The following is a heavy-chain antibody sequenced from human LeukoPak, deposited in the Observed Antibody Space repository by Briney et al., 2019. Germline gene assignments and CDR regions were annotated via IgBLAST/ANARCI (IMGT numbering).Heavy chain of an antibody. Sequence: SVKVSCKASGGTFSSYAISWVRQAPGQGLEWMGGIIPIFGTANYAQKFQGRVTITTDESTSTAYMELSSLRSEDTAVYYCARGGLVTNYYYYMDVWGKGTTVTVSS. CDR2: IIPIFGTA. D-gene: IGHD3/OR15-3a*01. J-gene: IGHJ6*03. CDR3: ARGGLVTNYYYYMDV. CDR1: GGTFSSYA. V-gene: IGHV1-69*05.